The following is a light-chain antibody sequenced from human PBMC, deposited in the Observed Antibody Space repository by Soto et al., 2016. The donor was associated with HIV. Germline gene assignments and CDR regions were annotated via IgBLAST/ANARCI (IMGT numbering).Light chain of an antibody. Sequence: SSELTQDPAVSVALGQTVRITCHGDTLRNYYASWYQQKPGQVPILVVYDNDYRPSGIPDRFSGSSSGNTASLTITGAQAEDEADYYCFSRDRNGDLYVFGPGTKVTVL. CDR1: TLRNYY. J-gene: IGLJ1*01. CDR3: FSRDRNGDLYV. V-gene: IGLV3-19*01. CDR2: DND.